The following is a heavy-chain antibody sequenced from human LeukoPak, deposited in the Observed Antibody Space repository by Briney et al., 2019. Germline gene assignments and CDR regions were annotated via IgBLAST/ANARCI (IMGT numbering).Heavy chain of an antibody. CDR2: IYYTGTA. V-gene: IGHV4-59*01. J-gene: IGHJ5*01. D-gene: IGHD4-17*01. CDR3: AKFATVTVPNWLDF. CDR1: GGSISGYF. Sequence: SETLSLTCTVSGGSISGYFWSWIRQPPGEGLQFIGYIYYTGTASYNPSLNSRVTMSVDTSRNQFSLKVSSVTAADTAVYYCAKFATVTVPNWLDFWGQGILVTVSS.